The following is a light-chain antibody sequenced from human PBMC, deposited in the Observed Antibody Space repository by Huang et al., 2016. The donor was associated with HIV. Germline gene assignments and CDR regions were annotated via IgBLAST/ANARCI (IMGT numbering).Light chain of an antibody. CDR3: QQRSDWPLT. Sequence: EIVLTQSPATLSLSPGESAALFCRASHSLGGNLAWYQQRPGQAPRLLIYEMSNRATGIPARFTGSGSGTDYTLTISSLEREDFAVYYCQQRSDWPLTFGGGTKVDIK. V-gene: IGKV3-11*01. J-gene: IGKJ4*01. CDR1: HSLGGN. CDR2: EMS.